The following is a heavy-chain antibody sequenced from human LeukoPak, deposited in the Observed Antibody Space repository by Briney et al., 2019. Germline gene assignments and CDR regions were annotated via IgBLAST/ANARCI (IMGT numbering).Heavy chain of an antibody. CDR3: ARDPNVLGITPYYFDF. V-gene: IGHV3-21*01. CDR2: ISSDSSYI. Sequence: TPGGSLRLSCAASGFTFSDYTMTWVRQAPGKGLEWVASISSDSSYIDYADSVKGRFTISRDNAKNSLFLKTDTLRGDDTGIYYCARDPNVLGITPYYFDFWGQGTLVTVSS. J-gene: IGHJ4*02. D-gene: IGHD3-10*02. CDR1: GFTFSDYT.